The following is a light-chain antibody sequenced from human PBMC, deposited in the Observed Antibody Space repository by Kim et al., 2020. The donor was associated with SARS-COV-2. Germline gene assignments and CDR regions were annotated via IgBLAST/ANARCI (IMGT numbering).Light chain of an antibody. CDR1: QSVSTN. CDR3: QQCYNYPRT. Sequence: EIMMTQSPATLSVSPGERATLSCRASQSVSTNLAWYQQKPGQAPRLLIHSASTRATGIPDRFSGSGSGTEFTLTISGLQPEDFAVYFCQQCYNYPRTFGQGTKVDIK. CDR2: SAS. J-gene: IGKJ1*01. V-gene: IGKV3-15*01.